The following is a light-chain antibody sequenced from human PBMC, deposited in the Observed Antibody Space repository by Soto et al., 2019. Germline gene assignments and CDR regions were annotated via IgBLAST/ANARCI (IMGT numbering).Light chain of an antibody. CDR3: QQQGT. J-gene: IGKJ2*01. CDR1: RSLSSSY. V-gene: IGKV3-20*01. Sequence: EIVLTQSPGTLSLSPGERATLSCRASRSLSSSYVVWYQQKPGQAPRLLIYAASRRATGIPDRFSGSGSATEYTLTISRLEPEDRAVYYCQQQGTFGQGTKLEIK. CDR2: AAS.